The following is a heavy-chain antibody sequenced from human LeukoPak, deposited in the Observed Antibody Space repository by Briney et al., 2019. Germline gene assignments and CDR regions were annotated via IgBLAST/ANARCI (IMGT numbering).Heavy chain of an antibody. D-gene: IGHD2-21*02. CDR1: GYTFTSYG. J-gene: IGHJ4*02. CDR2: ISAYNGNT. V-gene: IGHV1-18*01. Sequence: EASVKVSCKASGYTFTSYGISWVRQAPGQGREWMGWISAYNGNTNYAQKLQGRVTMTTDTSTSTAYMELRSLRSDDTAVYYCAGDNVVVTAYNSFDYWGQGTLVTVSS. CDR3: AGDNVVVTAYNSFDY.